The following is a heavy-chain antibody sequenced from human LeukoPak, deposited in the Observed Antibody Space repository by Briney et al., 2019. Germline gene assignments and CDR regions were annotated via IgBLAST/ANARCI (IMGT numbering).Heavy chain of an antibody. CDR3: ARCRFLEWLPDVEYYMDV. J-gene: IGHJ6*03. D-gene: IGHD3-3*01. Sequence: AVKVSCKASGGTFSSYAISWVRQAPGQGLEWMGRIIPIFGTANYAQKFQGRVTITTDESTSTAYMELSSLRSEDAAVYYCARCRFLEWLPDVEYYMDVWGKGTTVTVSS. CDR1: GGTFSSYA. CDR2: IIPIFGTA. V-gene: IGHV1-69*05.